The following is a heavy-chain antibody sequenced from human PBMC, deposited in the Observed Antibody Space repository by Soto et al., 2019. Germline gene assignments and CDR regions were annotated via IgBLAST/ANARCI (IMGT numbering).Heavy chain of an antibody. D-gene: IGHD2-21*01. J-gene: IGHJ4*02. CDR2: ISGSDYNT. V-gene: IGHV3-23*01. CDR3: AKGATRNGDSPLGY. CDR1: GFTFSSYA. Sequence: GGSLRLSCAASGFTFSSYAMSWVRQAPGKGLEWVSTISGSDYNTYYADSVKGRFTISRDNSKNTLYLQMNSLRGDDTAVYYCAKGATRNGDSPLGYWGQGTLVTVSS.